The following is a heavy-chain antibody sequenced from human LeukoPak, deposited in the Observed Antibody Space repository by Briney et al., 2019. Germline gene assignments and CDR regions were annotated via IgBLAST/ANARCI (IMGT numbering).Heavy chain of an antibody. J-gene: IGHJ3*02. CDR2: INSDGSST. V-gene: IGHV3-74*01. D-gene: IGHD1-26*01. CDR1: GFTFSSYW. CDR3: ARETQGGGDAFDI. Sequence: GGSLRLSCAASGFTFSSYWMHWVRHAPGKGLVWVSYINSDGSSTIYADSVKGRFTISRDNGKNTLYLQMNSLRAEDTAVYYCARETQGGGDAFDIWGQGTMVTVSS.